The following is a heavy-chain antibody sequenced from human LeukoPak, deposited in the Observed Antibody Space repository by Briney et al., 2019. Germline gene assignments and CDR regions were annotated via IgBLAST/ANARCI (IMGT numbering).Heavy chain of an antibody. J-gene: IGHJ4*02. CDR3: ARVPFYDSSGYYFFWDY. CDR1: GYTFTGYY. CDR2: INPNSGGT. Sequence: ASVKASCKASGYTFTGYYMHWVRQAPGQGLEWMGWINPNSGGTNYAQKFQGRVTMTRDTSISTAYMELSRLRSDDTAVYYCARVPFYDSSGYYFFWDYWGQGTLVTVSS. V-gene: IGHV1-2*02. D-gene: IGHD3-22*01.